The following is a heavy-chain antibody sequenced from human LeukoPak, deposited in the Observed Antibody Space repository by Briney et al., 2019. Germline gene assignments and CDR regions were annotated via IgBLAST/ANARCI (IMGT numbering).Heavy chain of an antibody. Sequence: GGSLRLSCAASGFTFSSYWMSWVRETPREGGEWVANIKQEGSEKYYGDSVKGRVTLSRENDENSLYMPRNSLSAEEARVYYCASDRGVTSFDYWGQGTLVTVSS. J-gene: IGHJ4*02. D-gene: IGHD4-11*01. CDR1: GFTFSSYW. CDR2: IKQEGSEK. V-gene: IGHV3-7*01. CDR3: ASDRGVTSFDY.